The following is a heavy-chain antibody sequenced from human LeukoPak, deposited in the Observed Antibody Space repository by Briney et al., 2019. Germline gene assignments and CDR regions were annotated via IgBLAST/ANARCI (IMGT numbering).Heavy chain of an antibody. CDR3: AIGRYSSGWRTFDY. D-gene: IGHD6-19*01. V-gene: IGHV4-34*01. CDR2: INHSGST. J-gene: IGHJ4*02. CDR1: GGSFSGYY. Sequence: SETLSLTCAVYGGSFSGYYWSWIRQPPGKGLEGIGEINHSGSTNYNPSLKSRVTISVDTSKNQFSLKLSSVTAADTAVYYCAIGRYSSGWRTFDYWGQGTLVTVSS.